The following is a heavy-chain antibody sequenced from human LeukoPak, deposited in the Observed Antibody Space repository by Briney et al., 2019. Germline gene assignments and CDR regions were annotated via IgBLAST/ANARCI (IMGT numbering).Heavy chain of an antibody. Sequence: ASVKVSCKASGYTFTGYYMHWVRQAPGQGLEWMGWINPNSGGTNYAQKFQGRVTMTRDTSISTAHMELSRLRSDDTAVYYCARDDAYYDFWSGSYYYYYYMDVWGKGTTVTISS. J-gene: IGHJ6*03. D-gene: IGHD3-3*01. CDR3: ARDDAYYDFWSGSYYYYYYMDV. CDR2: INPNSGGT. CDR1: GYTFTGYY. V-gene: IGHV1-2*02.